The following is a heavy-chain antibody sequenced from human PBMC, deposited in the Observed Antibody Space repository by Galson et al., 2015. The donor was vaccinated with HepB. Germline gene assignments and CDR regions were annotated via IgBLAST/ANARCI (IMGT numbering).Heavy chain of an antibody. J-gene: IGHJ4*02. CDR2: IRNNGAST. CDR1: GFTFSSYA. V-gene: IGHV3-64D*06. CDR3: VKDHSSGQFYGAQSYFDF. Sequence: SLRLSCAASGFTFSSYAMHWVRRAPGKGLEYVSAIRNNGASTYYADSVRDRFTISRDNSKNTLYLQMSSLGAADTAVYYCVKDHSSGQFYGAQSYFDFFGPGTLVTVSS. D-gene: IGHD3-22*01.